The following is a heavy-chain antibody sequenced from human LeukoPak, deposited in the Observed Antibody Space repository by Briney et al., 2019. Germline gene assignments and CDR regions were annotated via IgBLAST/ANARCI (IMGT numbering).Heavy chain of an antibody. V-gene: IGHV3-23*01. CDR1: GFSFSSYA. CDR2: ISGSGGST. J-gene: IGHJ5*02. CDR3: AKGPVALDYYDSSGFDP. Sequence: GGSLRLSCAASGFSFSSYAMSWVRQAPGKGLEWVSAISGSGGSTYYADSVKGRFTISRDNSKNTLYLQMNSLRAEDTAVYYCAKGPVALDYYDSSGFDPWGQGTLVTVSS. D-gene: IGHD3-22*01.